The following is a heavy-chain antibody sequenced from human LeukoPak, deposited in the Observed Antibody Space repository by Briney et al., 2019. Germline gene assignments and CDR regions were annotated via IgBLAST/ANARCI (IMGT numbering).Heavy chain of an antibody. V-gene: IGHV3-74*01. CDR3: AKDTRSKSGWLPYYFDY. CDR1: GFSFRSYW. D-gene: IGHD6-19*01. CDR2: VDSDGTST. J-gene: IGHJ4*02. Sequence: GGSLRLSCAASGFSFRSYWMHWVRQVPGKGLEWVSRVDSDGTSTTYADSVKGRFTISRDNAKNTLYLQMNSLRSEDTAVYFCAKDTRSKSGWLPYYFDYWGQGTLVTVSS.